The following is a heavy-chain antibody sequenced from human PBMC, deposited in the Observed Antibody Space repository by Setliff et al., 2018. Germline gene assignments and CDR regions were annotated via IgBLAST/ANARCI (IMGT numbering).Heavy chain of an antibody. CDR1: GYIFSDHY. Sequence: ASVKVSCKASGYIFSDHYMHWVRQAPGKGLEWMGWINSNGGDTNYAQTFEGRLTLTRDTSIRTTYMELRSLRSDDTAVYCCVRRVYSSSSGYYHYYMDVWGKGTTVTVSS. D-gene: IGHD6-6*01. J-gene: IGHJ6*03. CDR3: VRRVYSSSSGYYHYYMDV. V-gene: IGHV1-2*02. CDR2: INSNGGDT.